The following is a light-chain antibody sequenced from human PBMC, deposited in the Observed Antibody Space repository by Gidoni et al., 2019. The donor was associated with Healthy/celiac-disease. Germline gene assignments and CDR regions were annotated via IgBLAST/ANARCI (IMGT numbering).Light chain of an antibody. CDR3: QQRSNWPPIFI. J-gene: IGKJ3*01. CDR2: DAS. V-gene: IGKV3-11*01. Sequence: EIVLTHSPATLSLSPGDRATLSCSASQSVSSYLAWYQQKPGQYPRLLIYDASNRATGIPARFSGSGSGTDFTLTISSLEPEDFAGYYCQQRSNWPPIFIFGPGTKVDIK. CDR1: QSVSSY.